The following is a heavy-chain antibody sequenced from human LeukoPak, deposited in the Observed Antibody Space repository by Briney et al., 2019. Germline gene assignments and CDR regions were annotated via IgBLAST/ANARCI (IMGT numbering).Heavy chain of an antibody. V-gene: IGHV3-21*01. CDR1: GFTFSSYA. CDR2: ISSTSTYK. CDR3: ARGGLAASGTDHLDY. D-gene: IGHD6-13*01. Sequence: GGSLRLSCAASGFTFSSYAMSWVRQAPGKGLEWVSSISSTSTYKFYADSVKGRFTISRDSAKSSVYLQMNSLRAEDTAVYYCARGGLAASGTDHLDYWGQGILVTVSS. J-gene: IGHJ4*02.